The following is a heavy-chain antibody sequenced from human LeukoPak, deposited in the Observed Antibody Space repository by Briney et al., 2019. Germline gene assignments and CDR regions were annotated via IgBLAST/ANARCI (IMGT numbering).Heavy chain of an antibody. V-gene: IGHV4-39*07. CDR3: ARGGGSFDI. CDR1: GVSISSSDYY. J-gene: IGHJ3*02. D-gene: IGHD6-25*01. CDR2: IYTSGST. Sequence: PSETLSLTCNVSGVSISSSDYYWGWIRQPPGKGLEWIGRIYTSGSTDYNPSLKGRVTMSIDTSKNQFSLKLSSVTAADTAVYYCARGGGSFDIWGQGTMVTVSS.